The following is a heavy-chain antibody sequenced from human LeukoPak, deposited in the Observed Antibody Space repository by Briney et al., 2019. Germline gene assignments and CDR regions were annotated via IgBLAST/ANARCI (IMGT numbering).Heavy chain of an antibody. V-gene: IGHV1-46*01. D-gene: IGHD1-26*01. CDR3: AREESIGRYQFLHDY. CDR1: GYTFTSYH. Sequence: ASVKVSCKASGYTFTSYHMHWVRQAPGQGLDWMGIINPSAGITTYAQKLQGRVTLSTDTSTSTAYMELRSLTSDDTAVYYCAREESIGRYQFLHDYWGQGTLVTVSS. J-gene: IGHJ4*02. CDR2: INPSAGIT.